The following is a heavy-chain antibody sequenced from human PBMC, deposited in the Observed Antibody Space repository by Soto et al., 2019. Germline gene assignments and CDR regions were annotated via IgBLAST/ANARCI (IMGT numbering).Heavy chain of an antibody. J-gene: IGHJ4*02. CDR1: GFTFSTYA. D-gene: IGHD1-26*01. V-gene: IGHV3-30-3*01. CDR2: LSYDGNNN. Sequence: QVQLVESGGGVVQPGRSLRLSCAASGFTFSTYAMHWVRQAPGKGLEWVAFLSYDGNNNYYADSVKGRFTVSRDNSKKTLYLQMHSLRREDTAVYYCATREGAVDYWGQGTLVTVS. CDR3: ATREGAVDY.